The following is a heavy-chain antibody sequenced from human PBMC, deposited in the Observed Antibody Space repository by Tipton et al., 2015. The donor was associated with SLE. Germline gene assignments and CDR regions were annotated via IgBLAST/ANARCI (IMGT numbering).Heavy chain of an antibody. J-gene: IGHJ6*02. Sequence: LRLSCSITDDSFSSYYWSWIRQPAGKGLEWIGRIYSSGSTNYNPSLKSRVTISVDTSKNQFSLKLSSVTAADTAVYFCARDPPSSYYYGMDVWGRGATVTVSS. V-gene: IGHV4-4*07. D-gene: IGHD3-10*01. CDR1: DDSFSSYY. CDR3: ARDPPSSYYYGMDV. CDR2: IYSSGST.